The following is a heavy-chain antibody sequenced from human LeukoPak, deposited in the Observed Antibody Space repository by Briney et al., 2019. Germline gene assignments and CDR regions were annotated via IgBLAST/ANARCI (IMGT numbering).Heavy chain of an antibody. CDR1: GFTLISYW. CDR3: ARDLKTFYGVDV. V-gene: IGHV3-7*01. J-gene: IGHJ6*02. Sequence: GGSLRLSCAASGFTLISYWMSWVRQAPGKGLEWVANIKQAGSEKYYVDSVKGRSTISRDNAKNSLYLQMNSLRAEDTAVYYCARDLKTFYGVDVWGQGTTVTVSS. CDR2: IKQAGSEK.